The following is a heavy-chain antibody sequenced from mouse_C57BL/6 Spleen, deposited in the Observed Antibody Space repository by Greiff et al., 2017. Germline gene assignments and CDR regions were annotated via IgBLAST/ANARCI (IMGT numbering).Heavy chain of an antibody. CDR3: ARYRCCGSNWCFDF. J-gene: IGHJ1*03. CDR2: IRNKANGYTT. CDR1: GFTFTDYY. Sequence: EVHLVESGGGLVQPGGSLSLSCAASGFTFTDYYMSWVRRPPGKALEWLGLIRNKANGYTTECSASVKGRFTISSDNSQSILYLQMNALRAEDSATYYCARYRCCGSNWCFDFWGTGTTVTVSS. D-gene: IGHD1-1*01. V-gene: IGHV7-3*01.